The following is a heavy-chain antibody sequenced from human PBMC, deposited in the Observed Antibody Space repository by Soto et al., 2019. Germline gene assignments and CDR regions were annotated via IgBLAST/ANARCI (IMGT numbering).Heavy chain of an antibody. CDR2: VYYRGTT. CDR1: GGSIRRRGYY. CDR3: AASGGPEGDWFDP. D-gene: IGHD2-8*02. V-gene: IGHV4-31*03. J-gene: IGHJ5*02. Sequence: SETLSLTCTVTGGSIRRRGYYWSWIRQRPGEGLEWIGFVYYRGTTDYNPSLRSRMTISADTSRNQFYLTVTSVTVADTAIYYCAASGGPEGDWFDPWGQGILVT.